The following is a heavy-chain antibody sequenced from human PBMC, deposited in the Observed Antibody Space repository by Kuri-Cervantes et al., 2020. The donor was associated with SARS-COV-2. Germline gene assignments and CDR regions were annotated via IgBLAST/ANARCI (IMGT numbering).Heavy chain of an antibody. J-gene: IGHJ4*02. CDR1: GFTFSSYA. CDR2: IWYDGSNK. CDR3: ARGRGRGVDY. D-gene: IGHD1-26*01. V-gene: IGHV3-33*08. Sequence: GGSLKISCAASGFTFSSYAMHWVRQAPGKGLEWVAVIWYDGSNKYYADSVKGRLTISRDNSKNTLYLQMNSLRAEDTAVYYCARGRGRGVDYWGQGTLVTVSS.